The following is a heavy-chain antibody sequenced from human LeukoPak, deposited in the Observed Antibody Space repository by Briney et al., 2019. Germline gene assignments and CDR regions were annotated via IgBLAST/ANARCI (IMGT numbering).Heavy chain of an antibody. CDR3: ARDALPTNYDSSGCDY. V-gene: IGHV3-21*01. J-gene: IGHJ4*02. CDR2: ISSSSNYR. Sequence: GGSLRLSCAASGFSFSNYGMNWVRQAPGKGLEWVSFISSSSNYRYYADSVKGRFTISRDNAKNSLYLQMNSLRAEDTAVYYCARDALPTNYDSSGCDYWGQGTLVTVSS. D-gene: IGHD3-22*01. CDR1: GFSFSNYG.